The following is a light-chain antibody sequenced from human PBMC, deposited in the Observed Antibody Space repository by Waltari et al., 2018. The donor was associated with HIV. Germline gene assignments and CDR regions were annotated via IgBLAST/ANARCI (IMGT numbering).Light chain of an antibody. CDR3: VSYDSRLDERL. CDR1: TSNIETEA. Sequence: QSVLTHPPSVSGTPGQTVTLSCSGSTSNIETEALYWYQQLPGTAPKTLIDRNYKRPSGVADRFSCSKSGASASLVISGLRSEDEAHYYCVSYDSRLDERLFGGGTKLTVL. V-gene: IGLV1-47*01. J-gene: IGLJ3*02. CDR2: RNY.